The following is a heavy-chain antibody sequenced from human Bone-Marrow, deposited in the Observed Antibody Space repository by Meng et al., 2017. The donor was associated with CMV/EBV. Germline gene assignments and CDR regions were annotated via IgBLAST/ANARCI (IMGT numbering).Heavy chain of an antibody. CDR2: IYYSGST. Sequence: LRLSCTVSGGSVNSGNYYWSWIRQPPGKSLEWIGYIYYSGSTYYNPSLKSRVTISVDTSKNQFSLNLSSVTAADTAVYYCARADFWSANPLEAWGQGTLVTVSS. J-gene: IGHJ5*02. V-gene: IGHV4-30-4*08. CDR1: GGSVNSGNYY. CDR3: ARADFWSANPLEA. D-gene: IGHD3-3*01.